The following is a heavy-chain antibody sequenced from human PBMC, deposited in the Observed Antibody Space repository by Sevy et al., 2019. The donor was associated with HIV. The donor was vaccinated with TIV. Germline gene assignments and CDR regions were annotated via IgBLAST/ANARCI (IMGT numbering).Heavy chain of an antibody. CDR3: VKEGAPHRNIRYCFGENCFYNWFDT. CDR2: ISHDGMNE. Sequence: GGSLRISCTASEFTFSDYVMHWVRQTPGKGLEWVAIISHDGMNEDYADSLKGLFAISRDNSKNTLYLQMNRLRPDDTAVYYHVKEGAPHRNIRYCFGENCFYNWFDTWGQGVFVPVSA. CDR1: EFTFSDYV. D-gene: IGHD2-15*01. V-gene: IGHV3-30*09. J-gene: IGHJ5*02.